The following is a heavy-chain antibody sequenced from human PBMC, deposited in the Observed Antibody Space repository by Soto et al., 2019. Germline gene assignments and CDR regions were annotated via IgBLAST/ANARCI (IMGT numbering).Heavy chain of an antibody. CDR3: AREKSYFDY. Sequence: QIQLLQSGAEVKKPGASVKVTCKASGYTFRNFGISWVRQAPGQGLEWMGWISAYNANANYAQKFQGRLTMTADTSTSTAYMELRSLRSDDTAVYYWAREKSYFDYGGQGTLVTVSS. CDR2: ISAYNANA. J-gene: IGHJ4*02. V-gene: IGHV1-18*01. CDR1: GYTFRNFG.